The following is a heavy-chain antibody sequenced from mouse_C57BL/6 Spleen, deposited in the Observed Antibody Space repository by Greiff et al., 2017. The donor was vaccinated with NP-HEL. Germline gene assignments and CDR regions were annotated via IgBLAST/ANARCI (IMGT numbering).Heavy chain of an antibody. J-gene: IGHJ2*01. CDR1: GFTFSSYG. D-gene: IGHD3-1*01. Sequence: EVMLVESGGDLVKPGGSLKLSCAASGFTFSSYGMSWVRQTPDKRLEWVATISSGGSYTYYPDSVKGRFTISRDNAKNTLYLQMSSLKSEDTAMYYCARSGYLDYWGQGTTLTVSS. CDR2: ISSGGSYT. CDR3: ARSGYLDY. V-gene: IGHV5-6*01.